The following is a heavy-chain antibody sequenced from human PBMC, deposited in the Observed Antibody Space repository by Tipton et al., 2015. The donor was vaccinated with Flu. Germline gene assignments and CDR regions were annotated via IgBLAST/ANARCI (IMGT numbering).Heavy chain of an antibody. D-gene: IGHD2-15*01. V-gene: IGHV1-46*01. CDR3: AKGGSLLLFAYNWFDP. J-gene: IGHJ5*02. CDR1: GYTFTSYY. Sequence: QVQLVQSGAEVKKPGASVKVSCKASGYTFTSYYMHWVRQAPGQGLEWMGIINPSGGSTSYAQKFQGRVTMTRDTSTSTVYTELSSLRSEDTAVYYCAKGGSLLLFAYNWFDPWGQGTLVTVSS. CDR2: INPSGGST.